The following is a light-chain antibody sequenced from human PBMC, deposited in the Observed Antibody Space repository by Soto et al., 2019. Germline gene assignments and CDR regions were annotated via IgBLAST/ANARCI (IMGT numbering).Light chain of an antibody. CDR2: GAS. J-gene: IGKJ5*01. CDR1: QSVRSN. CDR3: QQYNDWPPSIT. V-gene: IGKV3-15*01. Sequence: EIVMTQSPATLSVSPGERATLSCRASQSVRSNLAWYQQKPGQAPRLLIYGASTRATGIPASFSGSGSGTEFTLTISSLQSEDFAVYYCQQYNDWPPSITFGQGTRLEIK.